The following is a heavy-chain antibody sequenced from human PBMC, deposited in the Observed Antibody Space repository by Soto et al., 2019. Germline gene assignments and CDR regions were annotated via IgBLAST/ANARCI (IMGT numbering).Heavy chain of an antibody. V-gene: IGHV3-23*01. J-gene: IGHJ4*02. CDR1: GFTFSSYA. CDR3: AKDDEDIVVVPAPIGY. D-gene: IGHD2-2*01. Sequence: EVQLLESGGGLVQPGGSLRLSCAASGFTFSSYAMSWVRQAPGKGLEWVSAISGSGGSTYYADSVKGRFTIYRDNSKTTLYLQMNSLRAEDTAVYYCAKDDEDIVVVPAPIGYWGQGTLVTVSS. CDR2: ISGSGGST.